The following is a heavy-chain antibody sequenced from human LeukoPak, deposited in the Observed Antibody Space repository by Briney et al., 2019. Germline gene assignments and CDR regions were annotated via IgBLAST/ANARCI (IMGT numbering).Heavy chain of an antibody. CDR1: GYSFTSYW. V-gene: IGHV5-51*01. CDR2: IYSGDSDT. D-gene: IGHD1-26*01. Sequence: GESLKISCKGSGYSFTSYWIGWVRQMPGKGLEWMGIIYSGDSDTRYSPSFQGQVTISADKSISTAYLQWSSLKASDTAMYYCARVRDIVGANNWFDPWGQGTLVTVSS. CDR3: ARVRDIVGANNWFDP. J-gene: IGHJ5*02.